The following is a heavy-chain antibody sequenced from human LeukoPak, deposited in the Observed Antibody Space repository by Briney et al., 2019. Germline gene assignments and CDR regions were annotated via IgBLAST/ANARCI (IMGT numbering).Heavy chain of an antibody. Sequence: GGSLRLSCAASGFSFRDYAMTWVRQAPGKGLEWVSTVSGGAEATYYADSVKGRFAISRDNSKNTLYLQMNSLRAEDTAVYYCAKRMIRGVNHDAFDLWGQGTMVTVSS. J-gene: IGHJ3*01. CDR3: AKRMIRGVNHDAFDL. CDR1: GFSFRDYA. D-gene: IGHD3-10*01. V-gene: IGHV3-23*01. CDR2: VSGGAEAT.